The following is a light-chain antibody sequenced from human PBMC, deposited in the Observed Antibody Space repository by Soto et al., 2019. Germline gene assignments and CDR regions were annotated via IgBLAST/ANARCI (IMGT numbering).Light chain of an antibody. J-gene: IGLJ1*01. CDR3: NSYTSSSTLV. CDR1: SSDVGSYNY. CDR2: DVS. Sequence: QSVVTQPASVSGSPGQSITSSCTGTSSDVGSYNYVSWYQQHPGKAPKLMICDVSNRPSGVSNRFSGSKSGNTASLTISGLQAEDEDEYYCNSYTSSSTLVFGTGNKVTV. V-gene: IGLV2-14*03.